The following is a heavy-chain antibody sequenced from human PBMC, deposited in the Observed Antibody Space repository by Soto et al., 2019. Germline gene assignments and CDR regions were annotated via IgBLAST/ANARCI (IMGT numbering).Heavy chain of an antibody. CDR2: INPNSGGT. J-gene: IGHJ5*02. Sequence: ASVKVSCKASGYTFTGYYMHWVRQAPGQGLEWMGWINPNSGGTNYAQKFQGWVTMTRDTSISTAYMELSRLRSDDTAVYYCARDSDASPIVGATNFNWFDPWGQGTLVTVSS. V-gene: IGHV1-2*04. CDR1: GYTFTGYY. D-gene: IGHD1-26*01. CDR3: ARDSDASPIVGATNFNWFDP.